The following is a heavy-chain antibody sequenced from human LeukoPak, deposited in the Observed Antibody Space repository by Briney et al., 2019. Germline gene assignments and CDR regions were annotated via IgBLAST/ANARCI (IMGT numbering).Heavy chain of an antibody. CDR2: INPNSGGT. V-gene: IGHV1-2*02. J-gene: IGHJ4*02. D-gene: IGHD3-3*01. CDR3: ASVREWSAPSCCLHN. Sequence: ASVKVSCTASGCTFTGHHMQWVSQAPGQGLEWMGWINPNSGGTNYAQKFQGRITMTRDTSISTVYMELSRLTSDDTAVYYCASVREWSAPSCCLHNWGQGTLVTVS. CDR1: GCTFTGHH.